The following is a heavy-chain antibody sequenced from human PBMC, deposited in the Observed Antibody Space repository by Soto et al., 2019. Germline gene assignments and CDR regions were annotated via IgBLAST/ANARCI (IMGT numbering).Heavy chain of an antibody. CDR3: ARGQEVGAHFFDS. J-gene: IGHJ4*02. Sequence: VSLRLSCEASGFTFSGFDMHWVRQPTGKGLEWVSTIGTASDTYYAVSVKGRFTISRDNAKNSLSLQMNSLRAGDTAVYFCARGQEVGAHFFDSWGQGTQVTVSS. V-gene: IGHV3-13*01. D-gene: IGHD2-15*01. CDR2: IGTASDT. CDR1: GFTFSGFD.